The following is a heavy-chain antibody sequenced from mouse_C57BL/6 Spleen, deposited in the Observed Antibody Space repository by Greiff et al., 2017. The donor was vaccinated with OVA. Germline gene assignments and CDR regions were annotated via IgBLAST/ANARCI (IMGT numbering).Heavy chain of an antibody. D-gene: IGHD1-1*01. CDR2: IDPSDSYT. V-gene: IGHV1-69*01. CDR3: ARGYGSSPYFDY. CDR1: GYTFTSYW. Sequence: QVQLQQPGAELVMPGASVKLSCKASGYTFTSYWMHWVKQRPGQGLEWIGEIDPSDSYTNYNQKFKGKSTLTVDKSSSTAYMQLSSLTSEDSAVYYCARGYGSSPYFDYWGQGTTLTVSS. J-gene: IGHJ2*01.